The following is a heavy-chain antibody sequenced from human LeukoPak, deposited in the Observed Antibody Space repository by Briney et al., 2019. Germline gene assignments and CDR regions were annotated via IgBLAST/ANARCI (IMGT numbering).Heavy chain of an antibody. CDR3: AGDVRMGYGSGSSN. Sequence: ASVKVSCKASGYTFTSYGISWVRQAPGQGLEWMGWISAYNGNTNYAQKLQGRVTMTTDTSTSTAYMELRSLRSDDTAVYYCAGDVRMGYGSGSSNWGQGTLVTVSS. V-gene: IGHV1-18*01. CDR2: ISAYNGNT. CDR1: GYTFTSYG. J-gene: IGHJ4*02. D-gene: IGHD3-10*01.